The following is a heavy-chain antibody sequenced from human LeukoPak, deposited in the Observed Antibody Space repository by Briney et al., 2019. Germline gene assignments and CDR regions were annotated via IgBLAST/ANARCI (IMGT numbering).Heavy chain of an antibody. J-gene: IGHJ6*04. CDR3: ARDRWGLDV. CDR2: IYYSGST. Sequence: SETLSLTCTVSGGSISSYYWSWIRQPPGKGLEWIGYIYYSGSTNYNPSLKSRVTISVDASKNQFSLKLSSVTAADTAVYYCARDRWGLDVWGKGTTVTVSS. CDR1: GGSISSYY. D-gene: IGHD3-16*01. V-gene: IGHV4-59*01.